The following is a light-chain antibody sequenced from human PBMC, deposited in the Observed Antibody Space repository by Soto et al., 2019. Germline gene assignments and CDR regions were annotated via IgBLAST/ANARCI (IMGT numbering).Light chain of an antibody. J-gene: IGLJ2*01. V-gene: IGLV1-40*01. CDR1: SSNLGAGYD. Sequence: QSVLTQPPSVSGAPGQRVTISCTGSSSNLGAGYDVHWYQQFPRTAPKLLIYGNSNRPSWVPDRFSGCKSGTSAILAITGLRAEDEADDYCQSYDSSMSVHVFGGGTKLTVL. CDR2: GNS. CDR3: QSYDSSMSVHV.